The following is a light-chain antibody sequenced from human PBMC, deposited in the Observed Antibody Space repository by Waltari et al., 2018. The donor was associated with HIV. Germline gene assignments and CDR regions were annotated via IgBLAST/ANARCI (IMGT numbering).Light chain of an antibody. Sequence: QAVLTQPPSASGTPGQRVTIACSGSNSNIPTNTVPWFQQVSGTAPKLLVYVNDQRPSGVPDRFSGSKSGTSASLAISGLQSDDEADYYCVVWDEVVNGWLFGGGTRLTVL. CDR2: VND. V-gene: IGLV1-44*01. CDR3: VVWDEVVNGWL. CDR1: NSNIPTNT. J-gene: IGLJ3*02.